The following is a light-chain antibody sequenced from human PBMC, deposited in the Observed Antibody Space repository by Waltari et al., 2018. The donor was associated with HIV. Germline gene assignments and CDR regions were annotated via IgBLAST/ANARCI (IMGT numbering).Light chain of an antibody. CDR2: GDR. CDR1: SSNIGAGFG. Sequence: QSVLTQPPSVSGAPGQRVTISCTGSSSNIGAGFGVHWSQQLPGTAPKLLTYGDRNRPSGFPDRVAGSKSGTSASLAITGLQSEDEADYYCQSYDSSLSTAVVFGGGTKLTVL. CDR3: QSYDSSLSTAVV. V-gene: IGLV1-40*01. J-gene: IGLJ2*01.